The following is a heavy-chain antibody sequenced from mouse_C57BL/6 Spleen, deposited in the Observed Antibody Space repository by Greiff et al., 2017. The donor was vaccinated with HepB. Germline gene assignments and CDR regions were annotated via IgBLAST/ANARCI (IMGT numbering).Heavy chain of an antibody. CDR1: GYTFTDYY. J-gene: IGHJ1*03. Sequence: VQLQQSGPELVKPGASVKISCKASGYTFTDYYMNWVKQSHGKSLEWIGDINPNNGGTSYNQKFKGKATLTVDKSSSTAYMELRSLTSEDSAVYYCARSGLRRGYWYFDVWGTGTTVTVSS. V-gene: IGHV1-26*01. CDR3: ARSGLRRGYWYFDV. CDR2: INPNNGGT. D-gene: IGHD2-2*01.